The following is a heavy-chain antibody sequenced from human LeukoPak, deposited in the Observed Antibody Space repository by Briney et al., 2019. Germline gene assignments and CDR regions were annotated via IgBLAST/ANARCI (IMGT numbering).Heavy chain of an antibody. CDR2: ISSSGSTI. Sequence: GGSLRLSCAASGFTFSSYSMNWVRQAPGKGLEWVSYISSSGSTIYYADSVKGRFTISRDNAKNSLYLQMNSLRAEDTAVYYCAREVVVAATPYYYMDVWGKGTTVTISS. V-gene: IGHV3-48*04. CDR3: AREVVVAATPYYYMDV. CDR1: GFTFSSYS. J-gene: IGHJ6*03. D-gene: IGHD2-15*01.